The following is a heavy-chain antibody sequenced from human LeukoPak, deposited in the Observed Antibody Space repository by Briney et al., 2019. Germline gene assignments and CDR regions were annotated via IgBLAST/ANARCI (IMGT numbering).Heavy chain of an antibody. CDR2: INPNSGGT. CDR1: GYTFTGYY. J-gene: IGHJ4*02. Sequence: ASVKVSCKASGYTFTGYYIHWVRQAPGQGLEWMGWINPNSGGTNYAQKFQGRVTMTRDTSISTAYMELSRLRSDDTAVYYCAREFLPGARQYQLPLWGQGTLVTVSS. CDR3: AREFLPGARQYQLPL. D-gene: IGHD2-2*01. V-gene: IGHV1-2*02.